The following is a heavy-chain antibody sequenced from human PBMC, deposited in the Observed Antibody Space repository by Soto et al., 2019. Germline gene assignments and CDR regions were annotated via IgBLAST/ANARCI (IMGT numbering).Heavy chain of an antibody. V-gene: IGHV4-30-4*01. J-gene: IGHJ4*02. CDR2: VYYSGTT. CDR1: GGSIRNGDYY. Sequence: LSLTCTVSGGSIRNGDYYWGWIRQPPGKGLEWIGYVYYSGTTYSHPSLNSRVSISVDTSENQFSLRLTSVTAADTAVYYCVTVNLVGAAYYFDYWGPGTLVTVSS. D-gene: IGHD1-26*01. CDR3: VTVNLVGAAYYFDY.